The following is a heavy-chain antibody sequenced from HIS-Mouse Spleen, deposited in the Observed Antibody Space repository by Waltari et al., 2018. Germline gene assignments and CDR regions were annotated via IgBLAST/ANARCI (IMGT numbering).Heavy chain of an antibody. V-gene: IGHV4-39*07. Sequence: QLQLQESGPGLVKPSETLSLTCTVSGGSISSSSYYWGWIRQPPGKGLEWIGSIYYSCSPTYTPSLKSRVTISVDTSKNQFSLKLSSVTAADTAVYYCAREIPYSSSWYDWYFDLWGRGTLVTVSS. J-gene: IGHJ2*01. CDR2: IYYSCSP. CDR1: GGSISSSSYY. D-gene: IGHD6-13*01. CDR3: AREIPYSSSWYDWYFDL.